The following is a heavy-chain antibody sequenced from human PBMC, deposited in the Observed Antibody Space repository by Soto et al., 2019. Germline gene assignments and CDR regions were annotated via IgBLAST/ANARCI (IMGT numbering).Heavy chain of an antibody. V-gene: IGHV4-30-2*01. CDR1: GGSITSAGYS. CDR3: ASGHYRYGLDV. Sequence: SETLSLTCTVSGGSITSAGYSWNWIRQPPGKGLEWVGYIYQSGSSSDNPSLKSRVTMSLNRSKNQFSLNLTSVTAADTAVYFCASGHYRYGLDVWGQGTTVTVSS. CDR2: IYQSGSS. J-gene: IGHJ6*02.